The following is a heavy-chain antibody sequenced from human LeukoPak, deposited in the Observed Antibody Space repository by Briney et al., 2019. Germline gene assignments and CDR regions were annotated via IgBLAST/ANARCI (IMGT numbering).Heavy chain of an antibody. J-gene: IGHJ3*02. Sequence: PGGSLRLSCAASGFTFSTYNRNWVRQAPGKGLEWISSISSSSNYIYYADSVKGRFTISRDNAKNSLYLQMSSLRADDTDVYYCARDVGASAPDAFDIWGQGTMVTVSS. CDR3: ARDVGASAPDAFDI. CDR2: ISSSSNYI. V-gene: IGHV3-21*01. D-gene: IGHD1-26*01. CDR1: GFTFSTYN.